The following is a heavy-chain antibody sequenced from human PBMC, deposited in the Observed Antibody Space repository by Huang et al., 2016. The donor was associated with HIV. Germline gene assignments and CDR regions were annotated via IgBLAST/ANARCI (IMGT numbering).Heavy chain of an antibody. CDR2: ISDDGSYQ. CDR1: GFTFSNYG. CDR3: AKDREDSAYQLDY. D-gene: IGHD5-12*01. J-gene: IGHJ4*02. Sequence: QVQLVESGGGVVQPGRSLRLSCAASGFTFSNYGVHWVRQAPGKGLEGVAAISDDGSYQYYSDSVKGRFTISRDDSQNTLYLQMSSLRAEDTAVYFCAKDREDSAYQLDYWGQGTRVTVSS. V-gene: IGHV3-30*18.